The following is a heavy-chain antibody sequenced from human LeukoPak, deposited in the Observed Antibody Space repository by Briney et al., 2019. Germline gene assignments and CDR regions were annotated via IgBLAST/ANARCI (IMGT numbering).Heavy chain of an antibody. CDR1: PYYFINFW. Sequence: GESLKISCKDSPYYFINFWIGWVRQVPGKGLEWMGIIYPADSDTRYNPSFQGHVTISADRSASTAYLQWHSLKASDTAIYYCARGINDEYFQSWGQGTLVTVSS. V-gene: IGHV5-51*01. CDR3: ARGINDEYFQS. D-gene: IGHD2/OR15-2a*01. CDR2: IYPADSDT. J-gene: IGHJ1*01.